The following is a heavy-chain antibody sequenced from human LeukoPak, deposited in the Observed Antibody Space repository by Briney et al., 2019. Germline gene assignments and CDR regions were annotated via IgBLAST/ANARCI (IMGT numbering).Heavy chain of an antibody. V-gene: IGHV3-74*01. CDR2: INSDGSST. D-gene: IGHD1-26*01. CDR1: GFTFSSYW. Sequence: GGSLRLSCAASGFTFSSYWMHWVRQAPGKGLVWVSRINSDGSSTSYADSVKGRFTISRDNAKNTLFLQMNSLRAEDTAVYYCASGRLVGAPDYWGQGTLVTVSS. CDR3: ASGRLVGAPDY. J-gene: IGHJ4*02.